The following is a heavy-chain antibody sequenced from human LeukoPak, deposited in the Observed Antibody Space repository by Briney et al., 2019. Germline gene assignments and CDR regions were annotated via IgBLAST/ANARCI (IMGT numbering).Heavy chain of an antibody. J-gene: IGHJ4*02. Sequence: GGSLRLSCAASGFTFSSYEMNWVRQAPGKGLEWVSYISSSGSTIYYADSVKGRFTISRDNAKNSLYLQMNSLRAEDTAVYYCARAPLPETAMVRGPYYFDFWGQGTLVTVSS. CDR3: ARAPLPETAMVRGPYYFDF. CDR2: ISSSGSTI. D-gene: IGHD5-18*01. CDR1: GFTFSSYE. V-gene: IGHV3-48*03.